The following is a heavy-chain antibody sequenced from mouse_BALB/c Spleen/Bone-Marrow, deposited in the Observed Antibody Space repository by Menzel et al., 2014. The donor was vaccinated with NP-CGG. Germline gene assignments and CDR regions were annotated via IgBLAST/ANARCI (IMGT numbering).Heavy chain of an antibody. V-gene: IGHV5-12-1*01. Sequence: EVKLVESGGGLVKPGGSLKLSCAASGFASSSYDMSWVRQTPEKRLEWVAYISSGGGNTYYPDTVKGRFTISRDNAKNTLYLQMSSLKSEDTAMYCCARHGSGYDWGQGTTLTVSS. D-gene: IGHD3-1*01. CDR3: ARHGSGYD. CDR2: ISSGGGNT. CDR1: GFASSSYD. J-gene: IGHJ2*01.